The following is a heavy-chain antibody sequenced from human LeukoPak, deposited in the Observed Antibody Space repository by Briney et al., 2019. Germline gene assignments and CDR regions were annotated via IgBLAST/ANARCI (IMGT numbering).Heavy chain of an antibody. CDR3: AGGRMVATKDY. CDR2: IYHSGST. V-gene: IGHV4-38-2*02. Sequence: SETLSLTCTVSDYFVSGGYYWGWLRQPPVKGLEWIGSIYHSGSTYYNPSLKSRVTILVDTSKYQFSLRLNSVTAADTAVYYCAGGRMVATKDYWGQGTLVTVSS. J-gene: IGHJ4*02. CDR1: DYFVSGGYY. D-gene: IGHD5-12*01.